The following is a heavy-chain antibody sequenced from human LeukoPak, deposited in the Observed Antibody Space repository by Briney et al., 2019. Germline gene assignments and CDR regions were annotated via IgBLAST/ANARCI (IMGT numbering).Heavy chain of an antibody. V-gene: IGHV1-69*04. D-gene: IGHD3-10*01. CDR2: IIPILGIA. J-gene: IGHJ6*02. CDR3: THGEGADYYYYGMDV. CDR1: GGTFSSYA. Sequence: ASVKVSCKASGGTFSSYAISWVRQAPGQGLEWMGRIIPILGIANYAQKFQGRVTITADKSTSTAYMELSSLRSEDTPVYYCTHGEGADYYYYGMDVWGQGTTVTVSS.